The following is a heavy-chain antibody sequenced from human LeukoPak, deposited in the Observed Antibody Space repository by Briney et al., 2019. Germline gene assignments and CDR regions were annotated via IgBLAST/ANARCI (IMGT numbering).Heavy chain of an antibody. CDR2: TYYRSKWYN. D-gene: IGHD4-23*01. Sequence: SQTLSLTCAISGDSVSINSAAWNWMRQSPSRGLEWLGRTYYRSKWYNGYAVFVKSRISVNPDTSKNQFSLQLNSVTPEDTAVYYCTRNSMFDYWSQGTLVTVSS. V-gene: IGHV6-1*01. CDR3: TRNSMFDY. J-gene: IGHJ4*02. CDR1: GDSVSINSAA.